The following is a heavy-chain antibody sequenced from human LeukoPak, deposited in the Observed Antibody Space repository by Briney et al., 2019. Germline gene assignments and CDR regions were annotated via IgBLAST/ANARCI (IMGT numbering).Heavy chain of an antibody. J-gene: IGHJ6*02. CDR2: ISSDSNYI. V-gene: IGHV3-21*01. D-gene: IGHD3/OR15-3a*01. Sequence: PGGSLRLSCAASGFTFNTYSMNWVRQAPGKGLEWVSSISSDSNYIYYADSLKGRFTISRDNAKNSLYLQMISPRVEDTAVYYCARVAFGLYVMDVWGQGTTVTVSS. CDR3: ARVAFGLYVMDV. CDR1: GFTFNTYS.